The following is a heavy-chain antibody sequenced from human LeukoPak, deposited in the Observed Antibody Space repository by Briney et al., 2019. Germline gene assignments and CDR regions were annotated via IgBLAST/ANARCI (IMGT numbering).Heavy chain of an antibody. Sequence: SETLSLTCTVSGGSISSSSYYWGWIRQPPGKGLEWIGSIYYSGSTNYNPSLKSRVTISVDTSKNQFSLKLSSVTAADTAVYYCARGRERYDYVWGSYRPPPGYFDYWGQGTLVTVSS. CDR3: ARGRERYDYVWGSYRPPPGYFDY. CDR2: IYYSGST. V-gene: IGHV4-39*07. J-gene: IGHJ4*02. CDR1: GGSISSSSYY. D-gene: IGHD3-16*02.